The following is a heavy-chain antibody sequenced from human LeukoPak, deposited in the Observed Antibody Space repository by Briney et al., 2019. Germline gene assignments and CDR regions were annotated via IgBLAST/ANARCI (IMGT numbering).Heavy chain of an antibody. CDR2: IYYSGGT. D-gene: IGHD5-12*01. V-gene: IGHV4-59*01. CDR1: GGSISSYY. J-gene: IGHJ4*02. CDR3: ARGGDGYNVADFDC. Sequence: SETLSLTCTVSGGSISSYYWSWIRQPPGKGLEWIGYIYYSGGTNYHPSLKSRVTITVDTYKNNFSLKLSSVTAADTAVYYCARGGDGYNVADFDCRGQGTMVTVAS.